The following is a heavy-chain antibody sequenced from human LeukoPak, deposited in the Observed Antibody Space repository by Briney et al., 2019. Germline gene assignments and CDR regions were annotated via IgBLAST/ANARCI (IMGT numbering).Heavy chain of an antibody. CDR3: ARRSESSGYQFDC. V-gene: IGHV4-59*08. J-gene: IGHJ4*02. CDR2: IFYSGST. CDR1: GGSISSDY. D-gene: IGHD3-22*01. Sequence: PSETLSLTCTVSGGSISSDYWSWIRQPPGKGLVWIGYIFYSGSTNYNPSLKSRVTISVDTSKNQFSLKLSSVTAADTAVYYCARRSESSGYQFDCWGQGTLVTVSS.